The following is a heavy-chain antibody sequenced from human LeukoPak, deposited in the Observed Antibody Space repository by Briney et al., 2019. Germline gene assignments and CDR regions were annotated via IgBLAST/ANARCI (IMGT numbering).Heavy chain of an antibody. D-gene: IGHD3-10*01. V-gene: IGHV4-34*01. J-gene: IGHJ6*02. CDR2: INHSGST. CDR3: ARVRRRMVRGVIRSPRLREGYGMDV. CDR1: GGSLSGYY. Sequence: KTSETLSLTCAVYGGSLSGYYWSWIRQPPGKGLEWIGEINHSGSTNYNPSLKSRVTISVDTSKNQFSLKLSSVTAADTAVYYCARVRRRMVRGVIRSPRLREGYGMDVWGQGTTVTVSS.